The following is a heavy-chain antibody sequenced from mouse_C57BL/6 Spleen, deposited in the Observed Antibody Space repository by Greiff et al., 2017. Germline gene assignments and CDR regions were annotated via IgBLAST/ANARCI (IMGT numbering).Heavy chain of an antibody. CDR1: GYAFSSSW. V-gene: IGHV1-82*01. CDR2: IYPGDGDT. J-gene: IGHJ2*01. CDR3: ARESWEGFYYFGY. Sequence: QVQLKQSGPELVKPGASVKISCKASGYAFSSSWMNWVKQRPGKGLEWIGRIYPGDGDTNYNEKFKGKATLTADKSSSTAYMQHSSLTSEDSAVYFYARESWEGFYYFGYWGKGTTLSVAS. D-gene: IGHD4-1*01.